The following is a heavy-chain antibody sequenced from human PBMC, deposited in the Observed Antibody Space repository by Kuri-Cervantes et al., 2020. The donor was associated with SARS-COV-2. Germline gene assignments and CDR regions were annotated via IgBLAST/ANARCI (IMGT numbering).Heavy chain of an antibody. Sequence: SQTLSLTCAVYGGSFSGYYWSWIRQPPGKGLEWIGEINHSGSTNYNPSLKSRVTISVDTSKNQFSLKLSSVTAADTAVYYCARQGLSKGGYFDYWGQGTLVTVSS. CDR2: INHSGST. V-gene: IGHV4-34*01. J-gene: IGHJ4*02. CDR1: GGSFSGYY. CDR3: ARQGLSKGGYFDY. D-gene: IGHD2/OR15-2a*01.